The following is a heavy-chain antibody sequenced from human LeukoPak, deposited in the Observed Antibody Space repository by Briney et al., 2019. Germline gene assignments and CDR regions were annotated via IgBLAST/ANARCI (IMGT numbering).Heavy chain of an antibody. J-gene: IGHJ6*02. Sequence: GASVKVSCKASGYTFTSYDINWVRQATGQGLEWMGWMNPNSGNTGYAQKFQGRVTMTRNTSISTAYMELSSLRSEDTAVYYCASSKVPAATYTGFYYYYYGMDVWGQGTTVTVSS. CDR3: ASSKVPAATYTGFYYYYYGMDV. CDR1: GYTFTSYD. CDR2: MNPNSGNT. V-gene: IGHV1-8*01. D-gene: IGHD2-2*01.